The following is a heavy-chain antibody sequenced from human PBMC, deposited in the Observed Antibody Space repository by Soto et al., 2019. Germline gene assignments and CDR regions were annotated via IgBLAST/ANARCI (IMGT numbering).Heavy chain of an antibody. CDR3: ARSSIMGIEVAGHFDS. V-gene: IGHV4-4*07. J-gene: IGHJ4*02. CDR1: GGPITGSY. Sequence: QVQLQESGPGLVKSSETLSLTCSVSGGPITGSYLSWTRQPVGKGLEWIGRMYVRGRGDYNPSLKSRVTMSIETSKNQFSLKVRSVTAADTAVYYCARSSIMGIEVAGHFDSWGQGTLVSVSS. D-gene: IGHD6-19*01. CDR2: MYVRGRG.